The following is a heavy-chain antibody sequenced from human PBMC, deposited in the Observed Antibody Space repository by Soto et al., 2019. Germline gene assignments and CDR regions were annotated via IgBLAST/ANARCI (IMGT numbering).Heavy chain of an antibody. CDR2: IYHSGST. D-gene: IGHD6-13*01. CDR3: ARLGAAGYYFDY. V-gene: IGHV4-30-2*01. Sequence: SETLSLTCAVSGGSISSGGYSWSWIRQPPGKGLEWIGYIYHSGSTYYNPSLKSRVTISVDRSKNQFSLKLGSVTAADTAVYYCARLGAAGYYFDYWGQGTLVTVSS. J-gene: IGHJ4*02. CDR1: GGSISSGGYS.